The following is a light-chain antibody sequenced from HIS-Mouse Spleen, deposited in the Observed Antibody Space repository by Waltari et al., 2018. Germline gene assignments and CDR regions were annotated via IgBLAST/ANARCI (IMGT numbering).Light chain of an antibody. Sequence: NFMLTQPHSVSESPGKTVTISCTGSSGSIASNYVQWYQQRPGSAPTTVIYEDNQRPSGVPDRFSVSIDSSSHSASLTISGLKTEDEADYYCQSYDSSNWVFGGGTKLTVL. J-gene: IGLJ3*02. CDR2: EDN. V-gene: IGLV6-57*02. CDR1: SGSIASNY. CDR3: QSYDSSNWV.